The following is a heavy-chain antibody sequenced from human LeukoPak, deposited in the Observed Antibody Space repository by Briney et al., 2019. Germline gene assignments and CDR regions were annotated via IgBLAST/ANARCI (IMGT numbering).Heavy chain of an antibody. CDR1: GFTFSNAW. Sequence: GGSLRLSCAASGFTFSNAWMSWVRQAPGKGLEWVGRIKSKTDGGTTDYAAPVKGRFAISRDDSKNTLYLQMNSLKTEDTAVYYCTTETPYSYGPPAFDYWGQGTLVTVSS. CDR2: IKSKTDGGTT. V-gene: IGHV3-15*01. CDR3: TTETPYSYGPPAFDY. J-gene: IGHJ4*02. D-gene: IGHD5-18*01.